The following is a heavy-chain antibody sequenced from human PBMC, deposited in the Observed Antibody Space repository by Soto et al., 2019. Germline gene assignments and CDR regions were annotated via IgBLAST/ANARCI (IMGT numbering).Heavy chain of an antibody. J-gene: IGHJ6*02. Sequence: GESLKIACKGSGYSFTSYWIGWVRQMPGKGLEWMGIIYPGDSDTRYSPSFQGQVTISADKSISTAYLQWSSLKASDTAMYYCASHYGSGSRYYYGMDVWGQGTTVTVSS. CDR1: GYSFTSYW. V-gene: IGHV5-51*01. CDR3: ASHYGSGSRYYYGMDV. CDR2: IYPGDSDT. D-gene: IGHD3-10*01.